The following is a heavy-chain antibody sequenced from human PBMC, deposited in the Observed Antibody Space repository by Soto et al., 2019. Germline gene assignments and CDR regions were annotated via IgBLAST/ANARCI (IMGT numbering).Heavy chain of an antibody. J-gene: IGHJ4*02. CDR3: ARNRYSDY. V-gene: IGHV3-7*01. D-gene: IGHD3-16*02. CDR2: IKQDGSEK. Sequence: EVQLVESGGDLVQPGGSLRLSCVASGLTFSSYWMTWVRQAPGKGLEWVANIKQDGSEKYYADSVKGRFTISRDNAKNSMYLQMNSLRAEDTALYYCARNRYSDYWGQGTLVTVSS. CDR1: GLTFSSYW.